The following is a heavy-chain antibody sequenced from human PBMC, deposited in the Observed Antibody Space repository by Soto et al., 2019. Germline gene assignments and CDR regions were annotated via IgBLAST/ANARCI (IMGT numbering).Heavy chain of an antibody. CDR3: ARKGDYFDY. J-gene: IGHJ4*02. CDR1: GLYLSSSGYY. Sequence: SETQCLTCSVSGLYLSSSGYYWGWIRQPPGKGLEWIGSIYYSGNTNWNPSLKSRVTISVDKPKNQFSLTLSSVTAADTAVYYCARKGDYFDYWVQGTLVTGSS. D-gene: IGHD2-21*01. V-gene: IGHV4-39*07. CDR2: IYYSGNT.